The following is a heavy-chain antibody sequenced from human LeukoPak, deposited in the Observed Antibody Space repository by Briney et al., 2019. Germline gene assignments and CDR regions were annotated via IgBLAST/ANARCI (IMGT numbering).Heavy chain of an antibody. Sequence: SETLSLTCTVSGGSISSSSYYWGWIRQPPGKGLEWIGSIYYSGSTYYNPSLKSRVTISVDTSKNQFSLKLSSVTAADTAVYYCARDRYYYDSSGYNWFDPWGQGTLVTVSS. D-gene: IGHD3-22*01. J-gene: IGHJ5*02. V-gene: IGHV4-39*07. CDR2: IYYSGST. CDR3: ARDRYYYDSSGYNWFDP. CDR1: GGSISSSSYY.